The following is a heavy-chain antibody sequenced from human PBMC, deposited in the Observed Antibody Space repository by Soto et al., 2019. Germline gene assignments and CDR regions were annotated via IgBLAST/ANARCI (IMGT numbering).Heavy chain of an antibody. V-gene: IGHV2-5*02. CDR1: GFSLSTSGVS. Sequence: ESGPTLVKPTQTLTLTCPFSGFSLSTSGVSVGWIRQPPGKALEWLALIFWDDDKRYSPSLKSKLTITKDTSKNQVVLKMTNMDPVDTATYYCAHRTDGAYNYWGQGTLVTVSS. J-gene: IGHJ4*02. CDR3: AHRTDGAYNY. D-gene: IGHD2-8*01. CDR2: IFWDDDK.